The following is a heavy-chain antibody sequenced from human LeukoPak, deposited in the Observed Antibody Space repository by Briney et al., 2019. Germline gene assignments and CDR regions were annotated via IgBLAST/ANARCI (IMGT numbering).Heavy chain of an antibody. V-gene: IGHV3-33*01. CDR1: GLSFRNYG. D-gene: IGHD1-26*01. J-gene: IGHJ4*02. CDR2: IYYDGSNQ. Sequence: GRSLRLPCVVSGLSFRNYGMHWVRQAPGKGLEWVAVIYYDGSNQYYADSVKGRFTVSRDNAKNTLYLQMDSLRAEDTAVYYCATDRNSGKYYDYWGQGTLVTVSS. CDR3: ATDRNSGKYYDY.